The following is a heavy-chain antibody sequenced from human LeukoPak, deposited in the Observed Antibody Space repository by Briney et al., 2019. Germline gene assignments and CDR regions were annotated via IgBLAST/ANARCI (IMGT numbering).Heavy chain of an antibody. J-gene: IGHJ4*02. Sequence: GGSLRLSCAASGFTFSSYTMNWVRQAPGKGLEWVSSISSSSYIYFADSVKGRFTSSRDNAKNSLYLQMNSLRAEDTAVYYCARDRDGSGWHDYWGQGTLLTVSS. CDR3: ARDRDGSGWHDY. CDR1: GFTFSSYT. D-gene: IGHD3-22*01. CDR2: ISSSSYI. V-gene: IGHV3-21*01.